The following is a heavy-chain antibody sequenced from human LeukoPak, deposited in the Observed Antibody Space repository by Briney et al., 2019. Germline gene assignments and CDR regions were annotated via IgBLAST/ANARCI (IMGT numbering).Heavy chain of an antibody. J-gene: IGHJ4*02. D-gene: IGHD5-24*01. CDR1: GFTFSNYA. CDR3: AKDGTSIEMATISPFDY. CDR2: ISGSGGST. Sequence: PGGSLRLSCSASGFTFSNYAIHWVRQAPGKGLEWVSAISGSGGSTYCADSVKGRFTISRDNSKNTLYLQMNSLRAEDTAVYYCAKDGTSIEMATISPFDYWGQGTLVTVSS. V-gene: IGHV3-23*01.